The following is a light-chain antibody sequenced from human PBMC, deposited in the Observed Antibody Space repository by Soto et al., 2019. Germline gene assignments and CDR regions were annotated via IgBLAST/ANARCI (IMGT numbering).Light chain of an antibody. CDR1: SSDVGGYNY. CDR2: EVS. CDR3: SSYTSSSTL. Sequence: QSALTQPAWVSGSPGQSITISCTGTSSDVGGYNYVSWYQQHPGKAPKLMIYEVSNRPSGVSNRFSGSKSGNTASLTISGLQAEDEADYYCSSYTSSSTLFGTGTKLTVL. V-gene: IGLV2-14*01. J-gene: IGLJ1*01.